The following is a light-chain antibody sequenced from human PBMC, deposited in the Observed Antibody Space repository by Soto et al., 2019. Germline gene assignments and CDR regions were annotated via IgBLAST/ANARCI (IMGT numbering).Light chain of an antibody. Sequence: QSALTQPRSVSGSPGQSVTISCTGTSSNVGRFNYVSWYQHQTGKAPKLMIYDVTERPSGVPDRFSGSKSGNTASLTISGLQAEDEADYYCCSYTGTYTLGVFGGGTTLTVL. V-gene: IGLV2-11*01. CDR3: CSYTGTYTLGV. J-gene: IGLJ2*01. CDR2: DVT. CDR1: SSNVGRFNY.